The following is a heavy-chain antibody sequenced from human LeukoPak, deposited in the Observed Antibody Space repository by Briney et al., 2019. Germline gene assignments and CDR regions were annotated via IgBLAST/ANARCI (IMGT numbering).Heavy chain of an antibody. Sequence: PGGSLRLSCAASGFTFSLYWMNWVRQAPGKGLEWVSYISSSSSTIYYADSVKGRFTISRDNAKNSLYLQMNSLRDEDTAVYYCASEPGITTTGTLAGDYWGQGTLVTVSS. CDR1: GFTFSLYW. D-gene: IGHD6-13*01. CDR3: ASEPGITTTGTLAGDY. J-gene: IGHJ4*02. CDR2: ISSSSSTI. V-gene: IGHV3-48*02.